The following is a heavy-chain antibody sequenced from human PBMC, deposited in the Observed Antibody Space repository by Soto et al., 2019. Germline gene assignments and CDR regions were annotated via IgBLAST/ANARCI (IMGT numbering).Heavy chain of an antibody. D-gene: IGHD6-6*01. Sequence: EVQLVESGGGLVQPGGSLRVSCAASGFTFSTYSMNWVRQAPGKGLEWVSYMSSRSLTIYYTDSVKGRFTISRDNAKNSLYLQMNSLRDEDTGVYYCARGGSSSDNGMDVWGEGTTVTVSS. CDR1: GFTFSTYS. CDR2: MSSRSLTI. V-gene: IGHV3-48*02. CDR3: ARGGSSSDNGMDV. J-gene: IGHJ6*04.